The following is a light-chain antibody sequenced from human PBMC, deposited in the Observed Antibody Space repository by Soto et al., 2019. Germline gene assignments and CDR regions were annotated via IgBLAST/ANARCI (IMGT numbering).Light chain of an antibody. J-gene: IGKJ5*01. Sequence: EIVLTQSPATLSLSPGDTATLSCRASQTVTSSLAWFQQRPGQAPRLLIYDVSRRAPAIPARFSGSGSGTDFTLTISSLEPEDFATYYCQQSYKAPVFGQGTRLEIK. CDR1: QTVTSS. CDR3: QQSYKAPV. V-gene: IGKV3-11*01. CDR2: DVS.